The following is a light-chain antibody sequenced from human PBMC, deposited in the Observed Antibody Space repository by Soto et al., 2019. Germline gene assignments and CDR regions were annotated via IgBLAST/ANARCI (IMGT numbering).Light chain of an antibody. V-gene: IGLV2-8*01. CDR3: SSYASRNNYV. Sequence: QSALTQPASVSGSPGQSITISCTGSSSDVGGYNYVSWYQQHPGKAPKLMIYDVSERPSGVPDRFSGSKSGNTASLTVSGLQAEDEADYYCSSYASRNNYVFGTGTKLTVL. J-gene: IGLJ1*01. CDR1: SSDVGGYNY. CDR2: DVS.